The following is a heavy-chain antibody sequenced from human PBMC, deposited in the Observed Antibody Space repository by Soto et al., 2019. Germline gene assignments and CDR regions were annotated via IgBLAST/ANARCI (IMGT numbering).Heavy chain of an antibody. D-gene: IGHD5-12*01. V-gene: IGHV4-61*08. CDR2: IYYSGST. CDR1: GGSISSGGYY. J-gene: IGHJ4*02. Sequence: PSETLSLTCTVSGGSISSGGYYWSWIRQHPGKGLEWIGYIYYSGSTNYNPSLKSRVTISVDTSKNQFSLKLSSVTAADTAVYYCASLTRGFKGGDGYNFGYFDYWGQGTLVTVSS. CDR3: ASLTRGFKGGDGYNFGYFDY.